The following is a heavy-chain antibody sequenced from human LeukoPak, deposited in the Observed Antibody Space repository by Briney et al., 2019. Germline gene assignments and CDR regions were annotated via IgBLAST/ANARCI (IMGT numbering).Heavy chain of an antibody. CDR1: GGTFTSYA. D-gene: IGHD2-2*01. CDR2: IIPIFGTA. J-gene: IGHJ6*03. Sequence: ASVKVSCKASGGTFTSYAISWVREAPGQGLEWMGGIIPIFGTANYAQTCQGRVTITADESTSTDYMELRSMRSEGKAVSYFARGLAAPAAIPYYYYYMGGWGKGTTVTVSS. V-gene: IGHV1-69*13. CDR3: ARGLAAPAAIPYYYYYMGG.